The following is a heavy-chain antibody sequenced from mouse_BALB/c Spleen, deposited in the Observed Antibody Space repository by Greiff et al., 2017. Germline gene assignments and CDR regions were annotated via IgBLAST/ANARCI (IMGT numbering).Heavy chain of an antibody. J-gene: IGHJ2*01. V-gene: IGHV3-2*02. D-gene: IGHD1-1*01. CDR2: ISYSGST. CDR3: ATLSVVATRGYFDY. CDR1: GYSITSDYA. Sequence: EVKLMESGPGLVKPSQSLSLTCTVTGYSITSDYAWNWIRQFPGNKLEWMGYISYSGSTSYNPSLKRRIAITRDTSKNQFFLQLNSVTTEDTATYYCATLSVVATRGYFDYWGQGTTLTVSS.